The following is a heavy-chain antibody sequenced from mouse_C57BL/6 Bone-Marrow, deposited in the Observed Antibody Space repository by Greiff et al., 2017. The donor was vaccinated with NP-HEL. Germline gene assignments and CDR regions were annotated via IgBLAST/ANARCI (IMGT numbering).Heavy chain of an antibody. V-gene: IGHV14-4*01. CDR2: IDPENGDT. D-gene: IGHD1-1*01. CDR3: TTHYYYGCSHWYFDV. Sequence: VQLKQSGAELVRPGASVKLSCTASGFNIKDDYMHWVKQRPEQGLEWIGWIDPENGDTEYASKFQGKATITADTSSNTAYLQLSSLTSEDTAVYYCTTHYYYGCSHWYFDVWGTGTTVTVSS. CDR1: GFNIKDDY. J-gene: IGHJ1*03.